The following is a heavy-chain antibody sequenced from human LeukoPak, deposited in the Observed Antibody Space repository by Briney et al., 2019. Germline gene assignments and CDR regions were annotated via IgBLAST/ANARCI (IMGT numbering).Heavy chain of an antibody. J-gene: IGHJ6*03. Sequence: GGSLRLSCAASGFTFSSYAMSWIRQAPGKGLEWVSAISGSGGSTYYADSVKGRFTISRDNSKNTLYLQMNSLRAEDTAVYYCAKANTGDYHYYYYMDVWGKGTTVTVSS. CDR3: AKANTGDYHYYYYMDV. D-gene: IGHD3-16*01. CDR1: GFTFSSYA. CDR2: ISGSGGST. V-gene: IGHV3-23*01.